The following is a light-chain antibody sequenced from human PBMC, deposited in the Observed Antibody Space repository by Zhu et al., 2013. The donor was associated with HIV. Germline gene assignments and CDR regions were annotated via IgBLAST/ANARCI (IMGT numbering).Light chain of an antibody. J-gene: IGKJ1*01. CDR1: QGISSA. V-gene: IGKV1-13*02. CDR3: QQYHRDST. Sequence: AIQLTQSPSSLSASVGDRVTITCRASQGISSALAWYQQKPGKAPNLLIYKASSLESGVPSRFSGSGSGTEFTLTISSLQPDDFATYYCQQYHRDSTFGQGTKVDVK. CDR2: KAS.